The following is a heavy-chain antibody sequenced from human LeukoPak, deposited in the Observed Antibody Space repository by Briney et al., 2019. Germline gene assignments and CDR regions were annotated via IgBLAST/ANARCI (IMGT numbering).Heavy chain of an antibody. CDR3: AREKLYGGYPYYYYYGMDV. CDR1: GYTFSTYY. D-gene: IGHD5-12*01. V-gene: IGHV1-46*01. J-gene: IGHJ6*02. Sequence: ASVKVSCTASGYTFSTYYMHWVRQAPGQGLEWMGIINPSGGITTYAQKFQGRVTMTRDTSTSTVYMELSSLRSDDTAVYYCAREKLYGGYPYYYYYGMDVWGQGTTVTVSS. CDR2: INPSGGIT.